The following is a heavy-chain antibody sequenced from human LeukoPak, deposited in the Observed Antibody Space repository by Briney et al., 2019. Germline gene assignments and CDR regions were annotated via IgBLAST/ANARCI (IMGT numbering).Heavy chain of an antibody. CDR3: AREATWGQWYFDH. CDR1: GFSFSNHG. D-gene: IGHD6-19*01. V-gene: IGHV3-30*03. J-gene: IGHJ4*02. Sequence: GTSLRLSCVASGFSFSNHGMHWVRQAPGKGLEWVSVIARDGGAKFYADSEKGRFTLSRDNSKNMFFLQMNFLTVEDTAIYYCAREATWGQWYFDHWGQGTPVTVSS. CDR2: IARDGGAK.